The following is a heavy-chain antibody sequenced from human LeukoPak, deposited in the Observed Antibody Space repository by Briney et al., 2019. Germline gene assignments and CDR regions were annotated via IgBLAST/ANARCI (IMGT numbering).Heavy chain of an antibody. CDR3: ARQYRDSENYHGLDV. CDR2: TYQRSRWYN. Sequence: PSQTLSLTCAISGDSASSNSAAWNWIRQSPSRGLEWLGRTYQRSRWYNDYAVSLKSRIIINPDTSKNQVSLQLNSVTPDDTAVYYCARQYRDSENYHGLDVWGQGTTVSVSS. V-gene: IGHV6-1*01. J-gene: IGHJ6*02. D-gene: IGHD6-6*01. CDR1: GDSASSNSAA.